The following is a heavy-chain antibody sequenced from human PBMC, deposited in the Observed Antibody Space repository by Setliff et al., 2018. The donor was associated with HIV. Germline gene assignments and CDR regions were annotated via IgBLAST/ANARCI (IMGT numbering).Heavy chain of an antibody. J-gene: IGHJ5*02. Sequence: ASVKVSCKASGYTFTTYDINWVRRATGQGLEWMGWMNPNSGNTGYAQKFQGRFTMTRNTSISTAYMELSSLRSDDTAVYYCATGDYRKRGFDTWGQGTPVTVSS. D-gene: IGHD4-17*01. CDR3: ATGDYRKRGFDT. V-gene: IGHV1-8*02. CDR1: GYTFTTYD. CDR2: MNPNSGNT.